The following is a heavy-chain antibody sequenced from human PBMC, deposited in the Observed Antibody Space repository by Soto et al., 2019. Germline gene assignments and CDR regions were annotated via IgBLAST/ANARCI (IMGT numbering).Heavy chain of an antibody. CDR3: ARDASYYSLESGHYPSRNGVDV. CDR1: GFTFSSFG. Sequence: QVQVVESGGGVVQPGRSLRLSCAASGFTFSSFGMHWVRKAPGKGLEWVSLIWYDGSKKSYGDSVKSRFTISKDNSRNTVYLHTNSLGAADTAVAYWARDASYYSLESGHYPSRNGVDVWGQGTTVTVPS. CDR2: IWYDGSKK. D-gene: IGHD3-3*01. J-gene: IGHJ6*02. V-gene: IGHV3-33*01.